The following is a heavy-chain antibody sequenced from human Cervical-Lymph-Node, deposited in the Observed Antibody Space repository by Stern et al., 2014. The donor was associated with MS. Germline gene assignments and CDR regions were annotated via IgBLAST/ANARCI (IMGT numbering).Heavy chain of an antibody. V-gene: IGHV3-9*01. CDR3: SKDRTSSSWGVDY. Sequence: EVHLVESGGGLEQPGRSLRLSCAASGFNFDDYGMHWVRQAPGKGLEWVSGISWNSDKIVYAESVKGRFTISRDNAKDSLYLQMDSLRVEDTALYYCSKDRTSSSWGVDYWGQGTLVTVSS. J-gene: IGHJ4*02. CDR2: ISWNSDKI. CDR1: GFNFDDYG. D-gene: IGHD6-13*01.